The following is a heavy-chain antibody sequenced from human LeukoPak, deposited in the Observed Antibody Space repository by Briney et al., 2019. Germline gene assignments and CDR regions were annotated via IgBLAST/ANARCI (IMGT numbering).Heavy chain of an antibody. CDR1: GFTFSIYS. V-gene: IGHV3-21*01. CDR2: ISSSSNYI. Sequence: GGSLRLSCAASGFTFSIYSMNWVRQAPGKGLEWVSSISSSSNYIFYADSLKGRFTISRDNAKNSLYLQMNSLRAEDTAVYYCARDLSYSSGWYHYWGQGALVTVSS. J-gene: IGHJ4*02. D-gene: IGHD6-19*01. CDR3: ARDLSYSSGWYHY.